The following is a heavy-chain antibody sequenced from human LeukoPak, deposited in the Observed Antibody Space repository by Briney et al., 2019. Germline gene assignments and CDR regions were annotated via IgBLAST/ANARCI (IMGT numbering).Heavy chain of an antibody. J-gene: IGHJ4*02. CDR3: ARVTRPMVRGVITSGYFDY. D-gene: IGHD3-10*01. V-gene: IGHV4-59*12. CDR1: GGSISSYY. Sequence: PSETLSLTCTVSGGSISSYYWSWIRQPPGKGLEWIGYIYYSGSTNYNPSLKSRVTISVDTSKNQFSLKLSSVTAADTAVFYCARVTRPMVRGVITSGYFDYWGQGTLVTVSS. CDR2: IYYSGST.